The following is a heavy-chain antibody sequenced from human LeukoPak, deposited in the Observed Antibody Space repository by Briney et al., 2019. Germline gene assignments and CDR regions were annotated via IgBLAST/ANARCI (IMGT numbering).Heavy chain of an antibody. D-gene: IGHD6-13*01. CDR3: ARDTAAAGNFDY. Sequence: PSETLSLTCDVSGYSISSGYYWVWIRQPPGKGLEWIGNLYPSEITYYNPSLKSRVTISVDTSKNQFSLNLSSVTAADTAVYYCARDTAAAGNFDYWGQGTLVTVSS. J-gene: IGHJ4*02. CDR1: GYSISSGYY. CDR2: LYPSEIT. V-gene: IGHV4-38-2*02.